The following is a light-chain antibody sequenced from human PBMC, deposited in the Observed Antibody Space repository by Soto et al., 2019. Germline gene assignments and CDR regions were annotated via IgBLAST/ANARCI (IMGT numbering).Light chain of an antibody. J-gene: IGLJ3*02. Sequence: QSALTQPASVSGSPGQSITISCTGTSSDVGGYTYVSWYQQHPAKAPKLMIYEVSNRPSGVSHRFSGSKSGNTASLTISGLQAEDEADYYCFSYATSSTLVFGGGTKLTVL. CDR1: SSDVGGYTY. CDR3: FSYATSSTLV. V-gene: IGLV2-14*01. CDR2: EVS.